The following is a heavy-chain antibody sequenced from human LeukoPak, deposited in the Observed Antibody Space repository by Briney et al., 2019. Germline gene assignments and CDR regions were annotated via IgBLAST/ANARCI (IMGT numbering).Heavy chain of an antibody. CDR3: ARVNDYTKFFDY. V-gene: IGHV4-34*01. CDR2: ISHSGST. CDR1: GGSFSGYY. J-gene: IGHJ4*01. Sequence: SETLSLTCAVYGGSFSGYYWNWVRQPPGKGLEWIGEISHSGSTNYNSSLKSRVTISVDTSKNQFSLRLSSVTAADTAVYYCARVNDYTKFFDYWGHGTLVTVSS. D-gene: IGHD4-11*01.